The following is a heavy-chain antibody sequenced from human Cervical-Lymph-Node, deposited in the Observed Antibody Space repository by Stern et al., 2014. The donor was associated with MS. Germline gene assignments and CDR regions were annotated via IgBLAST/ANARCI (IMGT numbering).Heavy chain of an antibody. CDR3: ARDRRAFLDY. V-gene: IGHV3-7*01. CDR2: IRQEGYDK. J-gene: IGHJ4*02. D-gene: IGHD2/OR15-2a*01. CDR1: GFSFGTSW. Sequence: EVQLVESGGGLVQPGGSLRLSCGASGFSFGTSWMSWVRQPPGRGLEWVANIRQEGYDKFYVASVKGRFTISRDNARNSLYLQMNSLTVADTAVYYCARDRRAFLDYWGQGTHVAVSS.